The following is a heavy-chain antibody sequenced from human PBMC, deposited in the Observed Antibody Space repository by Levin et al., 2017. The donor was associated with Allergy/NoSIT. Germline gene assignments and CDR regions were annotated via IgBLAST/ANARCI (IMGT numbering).Heavy chain of an antibody. J-gene: IGHJ4*02. CDR2: INWNGGST. V-gene: IGHV3-20*04. Sequence: HGESLKISCVASGFTFDDYGMSWVRQAPGKGLEWVSGINWNGGSTGYADSVKGRFTISRDSAKNSLYLQMNSLRAEDTALYYCARGSTGGSSGWYGSYWGQGTLVTVSS. D-gene: IGHD6-19*01. CDR3: ARGSTGGSSGWYGSY. CDR1: GFTFDDYG.